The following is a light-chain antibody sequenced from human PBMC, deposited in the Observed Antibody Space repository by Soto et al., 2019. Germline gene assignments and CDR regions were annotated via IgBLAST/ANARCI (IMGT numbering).Light chain of an antibody. Sequence: EIVMTQSPATLSVSPGERATLSCRASQSVSSNLAWYQQKPGQAPRLLIYGASTRATGIPARFSGSGSGTEFTLTISSLQSEDFAVYYCQQYNNWPPVGTTFGQGTRLEIK. CDR2: GAS. V-gene: IGKV3-15*01. CDR1: QSVSSN. CDR3: QQYNNWPPVGTT. J-gene: IGKJ5*01.